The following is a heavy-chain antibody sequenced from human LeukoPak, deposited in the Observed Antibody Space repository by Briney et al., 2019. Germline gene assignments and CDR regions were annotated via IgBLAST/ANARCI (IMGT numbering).Heavy chain of an antibody. CDR1: GFTFGDYA. CDR3: AKDRQYGDYGGGDFFDS. J-gene: IGHJ4*02. Sequence: PGGSLRLSCAASGFTFGDYAVHWVRQAPGKGLQWISSINWVGDTTSYADSVKGRFTISRDNTKSSLYLQMHSLRGEDTALYYCAKDRQYGDYGGGDFFDSWGQGTLVTVSS. CDR2: INWVGDTT. D-gene: IGHD4-17*01. V-gene: IGHV3-43D*03.